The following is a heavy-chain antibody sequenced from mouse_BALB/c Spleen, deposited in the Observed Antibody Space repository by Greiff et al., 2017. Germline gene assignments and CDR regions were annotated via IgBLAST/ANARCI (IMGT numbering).Heavy chain of an antibody. CDR1: GFTFSSFG. CDR3: ARYDVFYAMDY. D-gene: IGHD2-3*01. J-gene: IGHJ4*01. V-gene: IGHV5-17*02. CDR2: ISSGSSTI. Sequence: DVHLVESGGGLVQPGGSRKLSCAASGFTFSSFGMHWVRQAPEKGLEWVAYISSGSSTIYYADTVKGRFTISRDNPKNTLFLQMTSLRSEDTAMYYCARYDVFYAMDYWGQETSVTVSS.